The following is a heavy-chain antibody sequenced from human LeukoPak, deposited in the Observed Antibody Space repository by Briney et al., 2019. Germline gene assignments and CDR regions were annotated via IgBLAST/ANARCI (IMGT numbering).Heavy chain of an antibody. CDR3: ARGKQLWLKDYYYGMDV. V-gene: IGHV4-34*01. CDR1: GGSFSGYY. Sequence: SETLSLTCAVYGGSFSGYYWSWLRQPPGKGLEWIGEINHSGSTNYNPSLKSRVTISVDTSKNQFSLKLSSVTAADTAVYYCARGKQLWLKDYYYGMDVWGQGTTVTVSS. J-gene: IGHJ6*02. D-gene: IGHD5-18*01. CDR2: INHSGST.